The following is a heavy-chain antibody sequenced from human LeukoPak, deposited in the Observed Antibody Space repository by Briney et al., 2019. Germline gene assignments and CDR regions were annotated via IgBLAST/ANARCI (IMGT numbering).Heavy chain of an antibody. Sequence: PSETLSLTCTVSGGSISSYYWSWIRQPPGKGLEWIGEINHSGSTNYNPSLKSRVTMSVDTSKNQFSVKLSSVTAADMAVYYCARHGVATWFDPWGQGTLVTVSS. CDR3: ARHGVATWFDP. J-gene: IGHJ5*02. D-gene: IGHD2-15*01. CDR2: INHSGST. V-gene: IGHV4-34*01. CDR1: GGSISSYY.